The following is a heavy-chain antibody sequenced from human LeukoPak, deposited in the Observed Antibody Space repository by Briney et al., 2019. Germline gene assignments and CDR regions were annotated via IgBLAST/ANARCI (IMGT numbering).Heavy chain of an antibody. D-gene: IGHD6-19*01. V-gene: IGHV3-21*01. J-gene: IGHJ4*02. CDR3: ARDPSIAVAGDN. Sequence: GGSLRLSCAASGFTFSSYSMNWVRQAPGKGLEWVSSISSSYIYYADSVKGRFTISRDNAKNSLYLQMNSLRAEDTAVYYCARDPSIAVAGDNWGQGTLVTVSS. CDR2: ISSSYI. CDR1: GFTFSSYS.